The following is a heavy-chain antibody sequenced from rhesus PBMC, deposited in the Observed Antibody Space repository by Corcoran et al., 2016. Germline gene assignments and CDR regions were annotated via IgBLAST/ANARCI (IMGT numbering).Heavy chain of an antibody. CDR2: ISGSSGST. J-gene: IGHJ4*01. CDR3: ARDLRYSRRNYFDY. Sequence: QVQLQESGPGLVKPSETLSLTCAVSGGSFSGYSWGWIRQPPGKGMEWIGYISGSSGSTAYNPSLKSRVTISTDTSKNQFSLKLSSVTAADTAVYYCARDLRYSRRNYFDYWGQGVLVTVSS. CDR1: GGSFSGYS. D-gene: IGHD6-13*01. V-gene: IGHV4-165*01.